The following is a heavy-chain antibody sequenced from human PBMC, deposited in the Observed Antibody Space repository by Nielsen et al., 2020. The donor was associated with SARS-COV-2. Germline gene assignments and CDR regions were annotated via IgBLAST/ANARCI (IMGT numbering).Heavy chain of an antibody. CDR1: GYTFTSYG. CDR2: ISAYNGNT. CDR3: ARAGGYCSSTSCYYYYYYYMDV. J-gene: IGHJ6*03. D-gene: IGHD2-2*01. V-gene: IGHV1-18*01. Sequence: ASVKVSCKASGYTFTSYGISWVRQAPGQGLEWMGWISAYNGNTNYAQKLQGRVTMTTDTSTSTAYMELRSLRSEDTAVYYCARAGGYCSSTSCYYYYYYYMDVWGKGTTVTVSS.